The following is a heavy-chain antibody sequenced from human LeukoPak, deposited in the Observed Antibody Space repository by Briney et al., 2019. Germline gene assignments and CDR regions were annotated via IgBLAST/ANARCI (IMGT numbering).Heavy chain of an antibody. CDR1: SYSISSGSY. J-gene: IGHJ2*01. Sequence: SETLSLTCTVSSYSISSGSYWGWIRPPPGKGLEWIGSIYHSGSTYYNPSLTSRVTISVDTSKNQFSLKLSSVTAADTAVYYCARQTVVVAPYWYFDLWGRGTLVTVSS. CDR3: ARQTVVVAPYWYFDL. CDR2: IYHSGST. V-gene: IGHV4-38-2*02. D-gene: IGHD2-21*01.